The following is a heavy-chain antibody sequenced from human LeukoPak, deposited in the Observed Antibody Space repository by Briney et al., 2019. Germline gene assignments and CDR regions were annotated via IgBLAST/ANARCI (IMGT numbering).Heavy chain of an antibody. CDR1: GFTFSSYA. CDR2: ISGSAGST. J-gene: IGHJ4*02. Sequence: PGGSLRLSCAASGFTFSSYAMSWVRQAPGKGLEWVSSISGSAGSTYYADSVKGRFTISRANSRNTLYLQMNGLRAEDTAVYYCAKRTGTYQYYFDYWGQGTLVAVSS. V-gene: IGHV3-23*01. D-gene: IGHD1-26*01. CDR3: AKRTGTYQYYFDY.